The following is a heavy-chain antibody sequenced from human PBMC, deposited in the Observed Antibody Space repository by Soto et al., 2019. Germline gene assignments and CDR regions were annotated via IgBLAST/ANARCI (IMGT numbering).Heavy chain of an antibody. V-gene: IGHV3-30-3*01. Sequence: SLRLSCAASGFTFSSYAMHWVRQAPGKGLEWVAVISYDGSNKYYADSVKGRFTIFRDNSKNTLYLQMNSLRAEDTAVYYCARENYVYYYYGMDVWGQGTTVTV. CDR1: GFTFSSYA. J-gene: IGHJ6*02. D-gene: IGHD1-7*01. CDR2: ISYDGSNK. CDR3: ARENYVYYYYGMDV.